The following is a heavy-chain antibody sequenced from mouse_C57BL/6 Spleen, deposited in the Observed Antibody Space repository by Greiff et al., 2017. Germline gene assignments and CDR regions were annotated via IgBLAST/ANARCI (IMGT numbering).Heavy chain of an antibody. J-gene: IGHJ1*03. CDR3: ARRDWYVNCDV. V-gene: IGHV1-26*01. CDR2: INPNNGGT. CDR1: GYTFTDYY. Sequence: VQLQQSGPELVKPGASVKISCKASGYTFTDYYMNWVKQSHGKSLECIGDINPNNGGTSYNQKFKGKATFTVDKSSSTAYMELRSLTSEDSAVYYCARRDWYVNCDVWGTGTTVTVSS. D-gene: IGHD2-14*01.